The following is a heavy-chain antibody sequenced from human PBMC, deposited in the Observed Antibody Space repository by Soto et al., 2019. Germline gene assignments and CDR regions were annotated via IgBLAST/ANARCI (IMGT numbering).Heavy chain of an antibody. Sequence: EVQLLESGGGLVQPGGSLRLSCAASGFTFSSYALSWVRQAPGKGLEWVSAISGSGGSTYYADSVKGRFTISRDNSKNTLYLQMNSLRAEDTAVYYCAKDLILLYSSSDFDYWGQGTLVTVSS. CDR3: AKDLILLYSSSDFDY. D-gene: IGHD6-6*01. J-gene: IGHJ4*02. CDR1: GFTFSSYA. CDR2: ISGSGGST. V-gene: IGHV3-23*01.